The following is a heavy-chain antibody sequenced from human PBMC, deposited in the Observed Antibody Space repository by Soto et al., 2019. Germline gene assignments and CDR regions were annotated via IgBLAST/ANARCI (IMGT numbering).Heavy chain of an antibody. CDR3: AAYSPKGY. V-gene: IGHV3-66*01. J-gene: IGHJ4*02. D-gene: IGHD3-16*01. CDR1: GFTFSSYW. Sequence: PGGSLRLSCAASGFTFSSYWMSWVRQAPGKGLEWVSLIYSGGSTYYADSVKGRFTISRDSSKNTLYLQMNSLRAEDTAMYYCAAYSPKGYWGQGTLVTVS. CDR2: IYSGGST.